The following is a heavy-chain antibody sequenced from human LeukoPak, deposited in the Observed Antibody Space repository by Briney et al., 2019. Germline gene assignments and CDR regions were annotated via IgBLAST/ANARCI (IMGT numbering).Heavy chain of an antibody. CDR1: GFTLSDYY. CDR3: AGIAVEISTVLLDY. CDR2: ISRRGISI. D-gene: IGHD4-11*01. V-gene: IGHV3-11*01. Sequence: GGSLRLSCAASGFTLSDYYMTWIRQAPGKGLEWVSFISRRGISIYYADSVKGRFTISKDNAKNSVYLQRNRLGAEHTAVYYCAGIAVEISTVLLDYWGQGILVTVSS. J-gene: IGHJ4*02.